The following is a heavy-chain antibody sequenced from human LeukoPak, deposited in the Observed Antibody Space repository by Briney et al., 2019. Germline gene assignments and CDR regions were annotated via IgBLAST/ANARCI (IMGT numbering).Heavy chain of an antibody. Sequence: GGSLRLSCAASGFTFSRSAMHWVRQPPGKGLEWMAVISNDGIRKFHADSVKGRFTISRDNSKNTLYLQMNSLRAEDTAVYYCARDHDWSFDYWGLGTLVTVSS. D-gene: IGHD3-9*01. J-gene: IGHJ4*02. CDR1: GFTFSRSA. CDR2: ISNDGIRK. V-gene: IGHV3-30*14. CDR3: ARDHDWSFDY.